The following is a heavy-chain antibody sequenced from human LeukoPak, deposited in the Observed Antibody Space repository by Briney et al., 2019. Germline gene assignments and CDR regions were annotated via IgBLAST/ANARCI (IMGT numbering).Heavy chain of an antibody. CDR1: GGSISSGSYY. J-gene: IGHJ6*03. V-gene: IGHV4-61*02. Sequence: PSETLSLTCTVSGGSISSGSYYWSWIRQPAGKGLEWIGRIYTSGSTNYNPSLKSRVTISVDTSKNQFSLKLSSVTAADTAVYYCAREYQRGGYMDVWGKGTTVTVSS. CDR2: IYTSGST. CDR3: AREYQRGGYMDV. D-gene: IGHD3-10*01.